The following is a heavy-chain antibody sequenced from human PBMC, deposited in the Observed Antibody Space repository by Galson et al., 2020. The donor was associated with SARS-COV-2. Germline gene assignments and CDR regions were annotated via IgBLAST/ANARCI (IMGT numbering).Heavy chain of an antibody. CDR1: GGSITSSSFY. J-gene: IGHJ4*02. D-gene: IGHD4-17*01. CDR3: ARLRGGDYYFDY. CDR2: MYYTRST. V-gene: IGHV4-39*07. Sequence: SETLSLTCTVSGGSITSSSFYWGWIRQPPGKGLEWIASMYYTRSTYYNPSLKSRVTISIDTSKNQFSLNLNSVTAADTAVYFCARLRGGDYYFDYWGQGSLVTVSS.